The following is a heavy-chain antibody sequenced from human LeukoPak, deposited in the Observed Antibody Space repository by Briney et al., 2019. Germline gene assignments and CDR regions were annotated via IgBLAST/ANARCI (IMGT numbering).Heavy chain of an antibody. CDR2: INHSGST. D-gene: IGHD3-22*01. CDR3: ARVHDSSGYLAVYFDY. CDR1: GGSFSGYY. V-gene: IGHV4-34*01. Sequence: SETLSLTCAVYGGSFSGYYWSWIRQPPGKGLEWIGEINHSGSTNYNPSLKSRVTISVDTSKNQFSLKLSSVTAADTAVYYCARVHDSSGYLAVYFDYWGQGTLVTVSS. J-gene: IGHJ4*02.